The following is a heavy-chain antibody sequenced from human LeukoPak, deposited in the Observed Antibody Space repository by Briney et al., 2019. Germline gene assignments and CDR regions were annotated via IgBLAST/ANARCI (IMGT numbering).Heavy chain of an antibody. Sequence: PSETLSLTCTVSGGSISSSSYYWGWIRQPPGKGLEWIGSIYYSGSTYYNPSLESRATVSVDTSKNQFSLQLTSVTAADTAVYYCASTVFGVTYNWLDPWGQGTLVTVSS. CDR2: IYYSGST. CDR3: ASTVFGVTYNWLDP. D-gene: IGHD3-3*01. V-gene: IGHV4-39*07. J-gene: IGHJ5*02. CDR1: GGSISSSSYY.